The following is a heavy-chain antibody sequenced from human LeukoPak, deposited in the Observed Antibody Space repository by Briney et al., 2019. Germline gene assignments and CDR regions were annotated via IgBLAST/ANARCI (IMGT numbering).Heavy chain of an antibody. CDR2: IYYSGNS. CDR1: GGSISSGSHY. J-gene: IGHJ4*02. V-gene: IGHV4-39*01. D-gene: IGHD3-10*01. CDR3: ARLSYGSGSHYNFYFDF. Sequence: SETLSLTCTVSGGSISSGSHYWGWIRQPPGKELEWIGNIYYSGNSYYNPSLKSRVTISVDASKNQFSLNLSSVTAADTAVYYCARLSYGSGSHYNFYFDFWGRGTLVTVSA.